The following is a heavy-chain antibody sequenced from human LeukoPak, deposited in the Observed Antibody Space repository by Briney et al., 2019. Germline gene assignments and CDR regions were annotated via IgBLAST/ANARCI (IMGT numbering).Heavy chain of an antibody. CDR2: ISAYNGNT. Sequence: ASVKVSCKASRFTFTGYYIHWVRQAPGQGLEWMGWISAYNGNTNYAQKLQGRVTMTTDTSTSTAYMELRSLRSDDTAVYYCARVAVAGRGTAPNWFDPWGQGTLVTVSS. CDR3: ARVAVAGRGTAPNWFDP. J-gene: IGHJ5*02. V-gene: IGHV1-18*04. CDR1: RFTFTGYY. D-gene: IGHD6-19*01.